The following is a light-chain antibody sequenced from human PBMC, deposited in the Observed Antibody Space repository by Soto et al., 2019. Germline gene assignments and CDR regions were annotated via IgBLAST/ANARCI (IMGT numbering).Light chain of an antibody. Sequence: QSVLTQPASVSGSPGQSITISCTGTSSDVGGYNYVSWYQHHPGKAPKLIIYDVSNRPSGVSNPFSGSKSGNTASLTISGLRPEEEADYYCSSYTTSNTRQIVFGTGTKLTV. CDR3: SSYTTSNTRQIV. CDR1: SSDVGGYNY. J-gene: IGLJ1*01. V-gene: IGLV2-14*03. CDR2: DVS.